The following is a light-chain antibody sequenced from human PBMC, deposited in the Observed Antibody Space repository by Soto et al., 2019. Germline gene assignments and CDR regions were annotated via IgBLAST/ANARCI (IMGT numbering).Light chain of an antibody. V-gene: IGKV1D-13*01. CDR1: QGVRSP. CDR2: GAS. Sequence: AIQLTQSPSSLSASVGDRVTITCRASQGVRSPLAWYQQQPGKAPKFIIFGASSLGTGVPSRFSASCSGTYFTLTISSLQPEYFATYYCQNFNDYPLTFGGGTKVEIK. CDR3: QNFNDYPLT. J-gene: IGKJ4*01.